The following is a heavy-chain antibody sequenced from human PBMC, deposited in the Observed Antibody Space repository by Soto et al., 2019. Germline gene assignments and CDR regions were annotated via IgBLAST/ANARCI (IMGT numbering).Heavy chain of an antibody. Sequence: WGSLRLSCAASGFTFYDYTMHWVRQVPGRGLEWVSLISWDGGSTYYADSVKGRFTISRDNSKNSLYLQMNSLRTDDTALYYCAKDVIAARPYYYFGLGVWGQGTTVTVSS. CDR2: ISWDGGST. CDR3: AKDVIAARPYYYFGLGV. J-gene: IGHJ6*02. V-gene: IGHV3-43*01. D-gene: IGHD6-6*01. CDR1: GFTFYDYT.